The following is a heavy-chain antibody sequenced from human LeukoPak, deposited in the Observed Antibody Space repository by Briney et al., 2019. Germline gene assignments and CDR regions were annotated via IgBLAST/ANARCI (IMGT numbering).Heavy chain of an antibody. CDR1: GGSISSSSYY. V-gene: IGHV4-39*01. D-gene: IGHD1-26*01. CDR2: IYYSGST. Sequence: SETLSLTCTVSGGSISSSSYYWGWIRQPPGKGLEWIGSIYYSGSTYYNPPLKSRVTISVDTSKNQFSLKLSSVTAADTTVYYCATQPPGWELLFDYWGQGTLVTVSS. J-gene: IGHJ4*02. CDR3: ATQPPGWELLFDY.